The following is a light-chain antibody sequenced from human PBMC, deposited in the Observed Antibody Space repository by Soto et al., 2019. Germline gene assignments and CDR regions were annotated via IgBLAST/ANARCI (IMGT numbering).Light chain of an antibody. V-gene: IGKV1-12*01. CDR3: QKCDRATWT. CDR2: AAS. Sequence: DIQMTQSPSSVSASVGDRVTITCRASQGISSWLAWYQKKPGKAPKLLIYAASSLESGVPSRFSGSGSGTDFNLTISRLQPEDVASYYCQKCDRATWTVGQGTKLEIK. J-gene: IGKJ1*01. CDR1: QGISSW.